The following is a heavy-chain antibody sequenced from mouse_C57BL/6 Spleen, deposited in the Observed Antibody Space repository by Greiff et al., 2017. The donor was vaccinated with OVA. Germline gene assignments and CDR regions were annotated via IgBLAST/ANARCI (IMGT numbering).Heavy chain of an antibody. CDR2: ISSGSSTI. Sequence: EVKVVESGGGLVKPGGSLKLSCAASGFTFSDYGMHWVRQAPEKGLEWVAYISSGSSTIYYADTVKGRFTISRDNAKNTLFLQMTSLRSEDTAMYYCARRGYYGSSYDYAMDYWGQGTSVTVSS. D-gene: IGHD1-1*01. V-gene: IGHV5-17*01. CDR1: GFTFSDYG. J-gene: IGHJ4*01. CDR3: ARRGYYGSSYDYAMDY.